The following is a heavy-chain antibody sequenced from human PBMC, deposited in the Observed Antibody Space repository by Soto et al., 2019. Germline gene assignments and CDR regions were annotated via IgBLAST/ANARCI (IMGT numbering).Heavy chain of an antibody. Sequence: PSETLSLTCAVYGGSFSGYYWSWIRQPPGKGLEWIGYIYYSGSTNYNPSLKSRVTLSVDTSKNQFSLNLSSVTAADTAVYYCARLRLHYYYMDVWGKGTTVTVSS. CDR2: IYYSGST. V-gene: IGHV4-59*08. J-gene: IGHJ6*03. CDR3: ARLRLHYYYMDV. CDR1: GGSFSGYY. D-gene: IGHD5-12*01.